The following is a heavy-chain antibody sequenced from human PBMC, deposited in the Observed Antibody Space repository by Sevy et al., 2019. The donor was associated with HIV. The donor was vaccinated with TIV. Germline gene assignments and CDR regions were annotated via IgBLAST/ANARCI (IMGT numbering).Heavy chain of an antibody. CDR2: INPNSGGT. D-gene: IGHD3-9*01. Sequence: ASVKVSCKASGYTFTGYYMHWVRQAPGQGLEWMGWINPNSGGTNYAQKFQGRVTMTRDTSISTAYMELSRLGSDDTAVYYCARDLPMEGDYDILTGYLPLGWFDPWGQGTLVTVSS. J-gene: IGHJ5*02. CDR1: GYTFTGYY. CDR3: ARDLPMEGDYDILTGYLPLGWFDP. V-gene: IGHV1-2*02.